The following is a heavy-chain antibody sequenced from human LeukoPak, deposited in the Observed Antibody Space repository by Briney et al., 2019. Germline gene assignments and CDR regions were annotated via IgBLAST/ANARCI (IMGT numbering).Heavy chain of an antibody. CDR3: AGTYCGGDCSRADAFDI. D-gene: IGHD2-21*02. J-gene: IGHJ3*02. Sequence: GESLKISCKGSGYSFTSCWIGWVRQMPGKGLEWMGIIYPGDSDTRYIPSFQGQVTISADKSISTAYLQWSSLKASDTAMYYCAGTYCGGDCSRADAFDIWGQGTMVTVSS. CDR2: IYPGDSDT. V-gene: IGHV5-51*01. CDR1: GYSFTSCW.